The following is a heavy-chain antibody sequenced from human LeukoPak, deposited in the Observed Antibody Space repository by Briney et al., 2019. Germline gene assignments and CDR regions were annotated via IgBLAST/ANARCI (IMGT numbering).Heavy chain of an antibody. CDR2: ISGSGGST. D-gene: IGHD3-22*01. Sequence: GGSLRLSCAASGFTFSSYAMSWVRQAPGKGLEWVSAISGSGGSTYYADSVKGRFTISRDNSKNTLYLQMNSLRAEDTAVYYCAKDPRIYYYDSSGYYPIDWGQGTLVTVSS. J-gene: IGHJ4*02. V-gene: IGHV3-23*01. CDR1: GFTFSSYA. CDR3: AKDPRIYYYDSSGYYPID.